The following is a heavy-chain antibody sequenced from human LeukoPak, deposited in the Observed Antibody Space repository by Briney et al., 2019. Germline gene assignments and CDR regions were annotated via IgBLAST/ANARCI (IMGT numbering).Heavy chain of an antibody. CDR3: ARAYYDSSGYYYSYYYYGMDV. CDR1: GFTFSSYA. J-gene: IGHJ6*02. V-gene: IGHV3-30-3*01. CDR2: MSYDGSNK. Sequence: GGSLRLSCAASGFTFSSYAMHWVRQAPGKGLEWVAVMSYDGSNKYYADSVKGRFTISRDNSKNTLYLQMNSLRAEDTAVYYCARAYYDSSGYYYSYYYYGMDVWGQGTTVTVSS. D-gene: IGHD3-22*01.